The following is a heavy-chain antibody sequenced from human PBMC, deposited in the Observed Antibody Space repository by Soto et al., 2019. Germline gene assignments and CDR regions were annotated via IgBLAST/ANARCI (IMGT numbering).Heavy chain of an antibody. CDR1: GGSVCSPD. V-gene: IGHV4-59*02. J-gene: IGHJ4*02. CDR3: ARVGYCGGDCSFPDY. CDR2: FYYSGST. Sequence: SESLSLTCTVPGGSVCSPDWRWIRQPPGKGLEWIGYFYYSGSTNYNPSLKSRVTISVDTSKNQFSLKLSSVTAADTAVYYCARVGYCGGDCSFPDYWGQGTLVTVS. D-gene: IGHD2-21*02.